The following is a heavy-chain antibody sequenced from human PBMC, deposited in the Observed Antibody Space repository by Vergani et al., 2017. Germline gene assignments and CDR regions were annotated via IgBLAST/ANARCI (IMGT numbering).Heavy chain of an antibody. J-gene: IGHJ6*03. CDR2: ISNDGSKK. Sequence: QVQLAESGGGRVQPGRSLRLSCAASGFSFSIHAIHWVRQAPGKGLELVAVISNDGSKKYYVDSVKGRFTIYRDNSKNTLDLQMNSLRTQDTTVYYCAKAGSVTAGNLQYIFYMDVWGKGTTVTVS. CDR1: GFSFSIHA. V-gene: IGHV3-30*18. CDR3: AKAGSVTAGNLQYIFYMDV. D-gene: IGHD5-24*01.